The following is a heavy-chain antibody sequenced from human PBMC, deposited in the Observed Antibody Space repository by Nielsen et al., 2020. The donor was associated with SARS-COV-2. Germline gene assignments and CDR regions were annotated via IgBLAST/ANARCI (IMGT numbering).Heavy chain of an antibody. V-gene: IGHV3-9*01. D-gene: IGHD2-2*01. CDR2: ISWNSGSI. CDR3: ATLPAPENYYYGMDV. J-gene: IGHJ6*02. CDR1: GVTFSDYA. Sequence: GGSLRLSCAASGVTFSDYAMHWVRQAPGKGLEWVSGISWNSGSIGYADSVKGRFTISRDNAKNSLYLQMNSLRAEDTALYYCATLPAPENYYYGMDVWGQGTTVTVSS.